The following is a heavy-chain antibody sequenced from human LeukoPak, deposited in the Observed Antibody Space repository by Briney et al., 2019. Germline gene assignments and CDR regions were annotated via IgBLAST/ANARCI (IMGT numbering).Heavy chain of an antibody. Sequence: PGGSLRLSCAASGFTLSSFGMHWVRQSPGKGLEWVAVISKDGSKKDYVDSVKGRFTISRDNSKKTLFLQMNSLRAEDTAVYYCAKGFSWGSLFDYWGQGTLVTVSS. J-gene: IGHJ4*02. CDR3: AKGFSWGSLFDY. CDR2: ISKDGSKK. CDR1: GFTLSSFG. V-gene: IGHV3-30*18. D-gene: IGHD3-16*01.